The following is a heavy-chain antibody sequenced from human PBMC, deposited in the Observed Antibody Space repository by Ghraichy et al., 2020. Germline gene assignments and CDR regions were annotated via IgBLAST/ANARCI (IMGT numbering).Heavy chain of an antibody. CDR1: GDSISRSTYY. D-gene: IGHD2-2*01. V-gene: IGHV4-39*01. CDR3: ARHKGGCCSTGYDRDWFDP. J-gene: IGHJ5*02. Sequence: SETLSLTCTVSGDSISRSTYYWGWIRQPPGKGLEGIGSISSTRTTDDNPSLKSRLTLSANTNKYQFSLRLSSVTAADTVVYYCARHKGGCCSTGYDRDWFDPWGQGTQVTVSS. CDR2: ISSTRTT.